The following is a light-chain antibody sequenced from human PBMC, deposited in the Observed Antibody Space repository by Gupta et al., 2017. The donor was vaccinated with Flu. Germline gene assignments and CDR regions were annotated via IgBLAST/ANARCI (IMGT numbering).Light chain of an antibody. Sequence: DIQMTQSPSSVSASVGDRVTITCRASQGISSWLAWYQHKPGKAPKLLIYAASSLQSGVPSRFSGSGSGTDFTLTISSRQPEDFATYYCQQANSFLPLTFGPGTKVDIK. CDR1: QGISSW. J-gene: IGKJ3*01. V-gene: IGKV1D-12*01. CDR3: QQANSFLPLT. CDR2: AAS.